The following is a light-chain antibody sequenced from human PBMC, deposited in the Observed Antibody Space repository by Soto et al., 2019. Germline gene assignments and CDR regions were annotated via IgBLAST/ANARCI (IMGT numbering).Light chain of an antibody. CDR2: DAS. Sequence: IQITHSPSTLSASVGKGGTITCRASQSISSWLAWYQQKPGKAPKLLIYDASSLDSGVPSSISGSGSGTEYTLTFSRLQPDDFATYYRQRYNSYRTFGQGTKVDIK. CDR1: QSISSW. J-gene: IGKJ1*01. V-gene: IGKV1-5*01. CDR3: QRYNSYRT.